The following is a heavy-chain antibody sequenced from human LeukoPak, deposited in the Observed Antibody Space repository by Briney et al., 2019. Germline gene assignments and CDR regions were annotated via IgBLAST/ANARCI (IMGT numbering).Heavy chain of an antibody. CDR1: GFTVSSNY. V-gene: IGHV3-66*01. Sequence: GGSLRLSCAASGFTVSSNYMSWVRQAPGKGLEWVSVIYSGGSTYYADSVKGRFTISRDNAKNSVYLQMNSLRAEDTAMYYCARDKDGSGSYLESWGQGTLVTVSS. J-gene: IGHJ4*02. CDR2: IYSGGST. D-gene: IGHD3-10*01. CDR3: ARDKDGSGSYLES.